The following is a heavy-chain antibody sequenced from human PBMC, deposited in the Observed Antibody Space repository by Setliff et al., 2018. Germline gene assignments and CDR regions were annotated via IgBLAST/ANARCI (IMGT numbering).Heavy chain of an antibody. CDR3: ARDGPAATPYYYYYMDV. V-gene: IGHV1-18*01. CDR2: ISTYNGKT. J-gene: IGHJ6*03. CDR1: GYIFTSYG. D-gene: IGHD2-2*01. Sequence: VASVKVSCKASGYIFTSYGFSWVRQAPGQGLEWMGWISTYNGKTNYAQKLQGRVTMTTDTSTSTAYMELRSLRSDDTAVYYCARDGPAATPYYYYYMDVWGKGTTVTVSS.